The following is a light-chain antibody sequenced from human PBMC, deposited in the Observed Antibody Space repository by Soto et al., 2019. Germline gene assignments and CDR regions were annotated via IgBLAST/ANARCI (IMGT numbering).Light chain of an antibody. V-gene: IGLV2-14*01. Sequence: QSALTQPASVYGSPGQSITISCTGTSSDVGGYNYVSWYQQHPGKAPKLMIYDVTNRPSGVSNRFSGSKSGNTASLTISGLQAEDEADYYCTSYTISSPHVIFGGGTKLTVL. CDR3: TSYTISSPHVI. J-gene: IGLJ2*01. CDR2: DVT. CDR1: SSDVGGYNY.